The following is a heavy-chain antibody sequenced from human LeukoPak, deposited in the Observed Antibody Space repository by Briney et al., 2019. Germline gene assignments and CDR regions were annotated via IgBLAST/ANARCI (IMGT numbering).Heavy chain of an antibody. J-gene: IGHJ4*02. CDR3: TGEKAGTIVDY. Sequence: PSETLSLTCAVSGYSISSGYYWGWIRQPPGKGLEWIGSIHHSGSTYYNPSLKSRVTISVDMPKNQFSLKLSSVTGADTAVYFCTGEKAGTIVDYWGQGTRVTVSS. CDR2: IHHSGST. V-gene: IGHV4-38-2*02. D-gene: IGHD2-15*01. CDR1: GYSISSGYY.